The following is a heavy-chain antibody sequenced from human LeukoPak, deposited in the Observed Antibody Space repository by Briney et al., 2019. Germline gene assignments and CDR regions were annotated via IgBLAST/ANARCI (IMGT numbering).Heavy chain of an antibody. Sequence: ASVKVSCKASGYTFTNYGISWVRQAPGQGLEWLGWISAYNGNTNYAQKLRGRVTMTTERSTNTVYMELRSLKSDDTAVYYCARDPLTGGDAFDIWGQGTMVTVSS. CDR3: ARDPLTGGDAFDI. V-gene: IGHV1-18*04. J-gene: IGHJ3*02. CDR1: GYTFTNYG. D-gene: IGHD3-9*01. CDR2: ISAYNGNT.